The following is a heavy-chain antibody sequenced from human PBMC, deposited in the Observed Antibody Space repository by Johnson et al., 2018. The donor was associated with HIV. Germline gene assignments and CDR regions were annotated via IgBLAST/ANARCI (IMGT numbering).Heavy chain of an antibody. J-gene: IGHJ3*02. CDR2: ILYDGDNK. D-gene: IGHD6-6*01. V-gene: IGHV3-30*03. CDR1: DSMFSSYG. Sequence: QVQLVESGGGAVQPGGSLRLSCAASDSMFSSYGIHWVRQAPGKGLEWVAVILYDGDNKYYADSVKGRFTISRDNSKNTLYLQMNNLREDDTAVYYCARDRAPVYSSSSTPFDAFDIWGQGTMVTVSS. CDR3: ARDRAPVYSSSSTPFDAFDI.